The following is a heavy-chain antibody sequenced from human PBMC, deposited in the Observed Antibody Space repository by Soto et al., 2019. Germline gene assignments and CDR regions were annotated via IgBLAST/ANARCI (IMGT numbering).Heavy chain of an antibody. V-gene: IGHV4-4*02. CDR1: GGSTSSSNW. D-gene: IGHD2-15*01. J-gene: IGHJ4*02. Sequence: SETLSLTCAVSGGSTSSSNWWSWVRQPPGKGLEWIGEIYHSGSTNYNPSLKSRVTISVDKSKNQFPLKLSSVTAADTAVYYCASSLYCSGGSCYSKTFDYWGQGTLVTVSS. CDR2: IYHSGST. CDR3: ASSLYCSGGSCYSKTFDY.